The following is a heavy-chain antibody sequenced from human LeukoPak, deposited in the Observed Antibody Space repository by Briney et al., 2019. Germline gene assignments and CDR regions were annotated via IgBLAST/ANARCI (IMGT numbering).Heavy chain of an antibody. V-gene: IGHV4-59*01. CDR2: IYYSGST. D-gene: IGHD4-11*01. J-gene: IGHJ4*02. CDR1: GGSISSYY. Sequence: SETLSLTCTASGGSISSYYWSWIRQPPGKGLEWIGYIYYSGSTNYNPSLKSRVTISVDTSKNQFSLKLSSVTAADTAVYYCARAATVATYRELGYWGQGTLVTVSS. CDR3: ARAATVATYRELGY.